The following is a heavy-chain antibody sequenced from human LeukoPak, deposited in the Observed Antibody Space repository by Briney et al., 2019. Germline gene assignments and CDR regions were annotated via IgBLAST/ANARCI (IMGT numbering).Heavy chain of an antibody. CDR1: GYTFTGYY. V-gene: IGHV1-2*02. Sequence: ASVKVSCKASGYTFTGYYMHWVRQAPGQGLEWMGWINPNSGGTNYAQKFQGRVTMTRDTSISTAYMELSRLRSDDTAVYYCARDHSGSYYELFRGAFDIWGQGTMVTVSS. CDR3: ARDHSGSYYELFRGAFDI. J-gene: IGHJ3*02. CDR2: INPNSGGT. D-gene: IGHD1-26*01.